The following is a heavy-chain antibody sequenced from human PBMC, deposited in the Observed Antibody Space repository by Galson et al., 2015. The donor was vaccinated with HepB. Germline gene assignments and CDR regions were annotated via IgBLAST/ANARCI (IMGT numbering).Heavy chain of an antibody. Sequence: CAASGFTFSSYAMSWVRQAPGKGLEWVSAISGSGDRTFYADSVKGRFTISRDTSTNTLYLQMNSLRAEDTAVYYCAKDLSSVSVYPSQHWGQGTLVTVSS. CDR1: GFTFSSYA. J-gene: IGHJ1*01. D-gene: IGHD6-19*01. CDR2: ISGSGDRT. CDR3: AKDLSSVSVYPSQH. V-gene: IGHV3-23*01.